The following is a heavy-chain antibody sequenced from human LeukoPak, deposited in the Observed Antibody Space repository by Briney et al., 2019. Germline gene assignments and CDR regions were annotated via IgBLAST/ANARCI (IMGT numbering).Heavy chain of an antibody. Sequence: SETLSLTCAVYGGSFNGYYWNWIRQPPGKGLEWIGEINHSGNTNYNPSLKSRVIISVDTSKNQFSLKLNSVTAADTAVYYCARVPDYGGNYSRTLNWFDPWGQGTLVSVSS. CDR1: GGSFNGYY. D-gene: IGHD4-23*01. CDR2: INHSGNT. V-gene: IGHV4-34*01. CDR3: ARVPDYGGNYSRTLNWFDP. J-gene: IGHJ5*02.